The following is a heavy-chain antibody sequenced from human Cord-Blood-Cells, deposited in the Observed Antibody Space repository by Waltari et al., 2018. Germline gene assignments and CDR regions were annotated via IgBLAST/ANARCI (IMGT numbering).Heavy chain of an antibody. V-gene: IGHV4-34*01. CDR2: INHSGST. D-gene: IGHD6-19*01. CDR1: GGSFSGYY. J-gene: IGHJ6*02. CDR3: ARGRMGVSIAVAGDYYYYGMDV. Sequence: QVQLQQWGAGLLKPSATLSLTCAVSGGSFSGYYSRWIRHPPGQLLAWIGEINHSGSTNYNPSLRSRVTISVDTSKIQFSLKLSSVTAADTAVYYCARGRMGVSIAVAGDYYYYGMDVWGQGTTVTVSS.